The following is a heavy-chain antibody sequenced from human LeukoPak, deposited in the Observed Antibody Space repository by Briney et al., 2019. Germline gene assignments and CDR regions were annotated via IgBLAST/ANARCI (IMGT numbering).Heavy chain of an antibody. Sequence: GRSLRLSCAASGFTFSSYGMHWVRQAPGKGLEWVAVISYDGSNKYYADSVKGRFTISRDNSKNTLYLQMNSLRAEDTAVYYCAKQHCSSTSCYPNYYYYYGMDVWGQGTTVTVSS. CDR2: ISYDGSNK. J-gene: IGHJ6*02. CDR3: AKQHCSSTSCYPNYYYYYGMDV. V-gene: IGHV3-30*18. CDR1: GFTFSSYG. D-gene: IGHD2-2*01.